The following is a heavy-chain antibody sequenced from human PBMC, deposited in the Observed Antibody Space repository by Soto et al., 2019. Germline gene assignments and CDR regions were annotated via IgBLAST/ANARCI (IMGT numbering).Heavy chain of an antibody. CDR2: ILPMFSTG. V-gene: IGHV1-69*01. D-gene: IGHD1-1*01. J-gene: IGHJ4*02. CDR3: ARDYTT. Sequence: QVQLVQSGAEVKKPGSSVKVSCKAAGGTFRRDAFSWVRQAPGQGREWMGGILPMFSTGNYEQRFQERVSIAADESTNTVCMEQSSLRTEDTDMYCCARDYTTWGQGTLVTVSS. CDR1: GGTFRRDA.